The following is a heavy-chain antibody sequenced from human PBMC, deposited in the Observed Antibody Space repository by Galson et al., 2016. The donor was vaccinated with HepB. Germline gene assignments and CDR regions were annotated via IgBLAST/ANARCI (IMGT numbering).Heavy chain of an antibody. V-gene: IGHV3-53*01. CDR1: GFTVSSHY. J-gene: IGHJ4*02. CDR2: IYTGGDT. CDR3: ARDGRVVVTANRGFRFDY. Sequence: SLRLSCAASGFTVSSHYMTWVRQAPGKGLEWVSLIYTGGDTYYADSVKGRFTISRDNAKNSLYLQMNSLRAEDTAVYYCARDGRVVVTANRGFRFDYWGQGTLVTVSS. D-gene: IGHD2-21*02.